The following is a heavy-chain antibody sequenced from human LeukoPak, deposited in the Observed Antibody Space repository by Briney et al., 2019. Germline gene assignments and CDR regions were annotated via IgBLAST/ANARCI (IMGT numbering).Heavy chain of an antibody. D-gene: IGHD1-26*01. J-gene: IGHJ4*02. CDR2: IYYSGST. CDR1: GGSISSGDYY. V-gene: IGHV4-31*03. CDR3: ARVGIVGAKGNYFDY. Sequence: PSQTLSLTCTVSGGSISSGDYYWSWIRQHPGKGLEWIGYIYYSGSTYYNPSLKSRVTISVDTSKNQFSLKLSSVTAADTAVYYCARVGIVGAKGNYFDYWGQGTLVTVSS.